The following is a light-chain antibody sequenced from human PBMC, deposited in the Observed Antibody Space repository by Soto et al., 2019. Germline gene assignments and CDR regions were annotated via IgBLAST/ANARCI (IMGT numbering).Light chain of an antibody. CDR2: GAS. CDR1: QSVSSSH. J-gene: IGKJ4*01. V-gene: IGKV3-20*01. Sequence: EIVLTQSPGTLSLSPGERATLSCRASQSVSSSHLAWYQQKPGQAPRLLIYGASSRATGIPDRFSGSGSGTDFTLTISRLEPEDFAVYYCQKYGSSPLTFGGGTKVDIK. CDR3: QKYGSSPLT.